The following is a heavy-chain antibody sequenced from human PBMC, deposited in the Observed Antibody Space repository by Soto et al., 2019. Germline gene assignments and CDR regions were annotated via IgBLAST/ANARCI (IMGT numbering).Heavy chain of an antibody. CDR2: IYSSGSA. D-gene: IGHD2-2*01. V-gene: IGHV4-31*03. J-gene: IGHJ4*02. CDR1: GDSISSGGYF. Sequence: QVQLQESGPGLVKPSQTLSLTCTVSGDSISSGGYFWTWIRQHPGKGLEWIGYIYSSGSAYYNPSLTSRVPVSADTSNNQFSLKMTSVTAADTAVYYCARLGYCASTSCQRGGGFDYWGQGTLVTVSS. CDR3: ARLGYCASTSCQRGGGFDY.